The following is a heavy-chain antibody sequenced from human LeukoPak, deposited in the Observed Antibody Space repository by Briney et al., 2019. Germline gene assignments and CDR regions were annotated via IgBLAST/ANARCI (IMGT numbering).Heavy chain of an antibody. CDR2: ISRSASNI. V-gene: IGHV3-21*06. CDR3: ARGHYDVLTSSYKWTPDY. D-gene: IGHD3-9*01. CDR1: GFSFSSYN. J-gene: IGHJ4*02. Sequence: PGGSLTLSCVASGFSFSSYNMNWVRQAPGKGLEWVSSISRSASNIYYADSVKGRFTTSRDNAKNSLSLRLDSLRAEDTAVYYCARGHYDVLTSSYKWTPDYWGQGTLVTVSS.